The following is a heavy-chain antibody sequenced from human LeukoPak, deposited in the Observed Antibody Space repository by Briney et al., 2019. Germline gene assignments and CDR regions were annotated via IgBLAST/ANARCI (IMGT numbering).Heavy chain of an antibody. J-gene: IGHJ6*01. Sequence: GGCLRLSCAASGFTFSRYSMDWVRQAPGKGLEWVSSITSGSNDINYADSVEGRFTISRDNARNSLYLQMNSLKAEDTAVYYCAIDSLAGVHYGMDVWGQGTTVTVS. CDR1: GFTFSRYS. V-gene: IGHV3-21*01. CDR2: ITSGSNDI. CDR3: AIDSLAGVHYGMDV. D-gene: IGHD6-19*01.